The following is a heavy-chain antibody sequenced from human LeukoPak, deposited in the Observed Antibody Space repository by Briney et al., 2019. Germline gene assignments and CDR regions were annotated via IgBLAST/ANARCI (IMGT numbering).Heavy chain of an antibody. D-gene: IGHD5-12*01. CDR2: INPNSGGT. CDR3: AREGRGYSGYDSPFDY. J-gene: IGHJ4*02. Sequence: ASVKVSCKASGYTFTGYYMHWVRQAPGQGLEWMGWINPNSGGTNYAQKFQGRVTMTRDTSISTAYMELSRLRSDDTAVYYCAREGRGYSGYDSPFDYWGQGTLVTVSS. CDR1: GYTFTGYY. V-gene: IGHV1-2*02.